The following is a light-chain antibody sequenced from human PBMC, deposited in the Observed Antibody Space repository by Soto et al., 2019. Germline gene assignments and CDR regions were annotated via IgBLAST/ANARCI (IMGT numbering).Light chain of an antibody. J-gene: IGKJ4*01. Sequence: EIVLTQSPDTLSLSPGERATLSCRASQSVSSYLAWYQQRPGQAPRLLIYDASNRATGVPARFSGSGSGTDFTLTVSSLEPEDFAVYYCHQRSSWLRGTFGGGIKVEIK. CDR2: DAS. CDR1: QSVSSY. V-gene: IGKV3-11*01. CDR3: HQRSSWLRGT.